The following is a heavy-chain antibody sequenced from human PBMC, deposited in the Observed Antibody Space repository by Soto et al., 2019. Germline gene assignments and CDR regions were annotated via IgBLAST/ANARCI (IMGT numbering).Heavy chain of an antibody. Sequence: GGSLRLSCAASGLTFNKYWMTWVRQAPGKGLGWVATIKHDGSEKSNLDSVEGRFTISRDNARNSLSLQMNSLRVEDTAVYFCASVPGSPGYHGLDVWGQGTTVTVSS. V-gene: IGHV3-7*03. D-gene: IGHD6-19*01. CDR3: ASVPGSPGYHGLDV. CDR2: IKHDGSEK. CDR1: GLTFNKYW. J-gene: IGHJ6*02.